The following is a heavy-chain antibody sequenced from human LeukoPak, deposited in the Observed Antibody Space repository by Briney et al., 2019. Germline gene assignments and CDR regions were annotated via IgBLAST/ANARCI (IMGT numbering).Heavy chain of an antibody. CDR2: IYYSGST. V-gene: IGHV4-59*12. D-gene: IGHD6-13*01. J-gene: IGHJ4*02. CDR3: ARSAAGTLDY. CDR1: GGSISSYY. Sequence: SETLSLTCTVSGGSISSYYWSWIRQPPGKGLEWIGYIYYSGSTDYNPSLKSRVTISVDTSKNQFSLHLNSVTPEDTAVYYCARSAAGTLDYWGQGTLVTVSS.